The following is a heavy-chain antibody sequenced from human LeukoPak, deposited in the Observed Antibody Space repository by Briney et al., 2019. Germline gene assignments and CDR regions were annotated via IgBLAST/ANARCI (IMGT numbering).Heavy chain of an antibody. CDR3: ASAESHDYGET. J-gene: IGHJ4*02. D-gene: IGHD3-16*01. V-gene: IGHV1-2*02. Sequence: ASVKVSCTASGHTLTGYYLHWVRQAPGQGLEWMGWIKPKSGGTQFAQKFQGRVTMDRDTSLSTVYMELSGLRSGDTAIYYCASAESHDYGETWGQGTLVTVSS. CDR2: IKPKSGGT. CDR1: GHTLTGYY.